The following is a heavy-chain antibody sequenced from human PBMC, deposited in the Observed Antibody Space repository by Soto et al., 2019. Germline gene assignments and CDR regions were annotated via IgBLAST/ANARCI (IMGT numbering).Heavy chain of an antibody. D-gene: IGHD1-26*01. Sequence: GGSLRLSCAASGFTFSSYAMNWVRQAPGKGLEWVSVISGSGDSTYYADSVKGRITISRDNSKNTLYLQMNSLRAEDTAVYYCAIEGGTRSWFDPWGQGTLVTVSS. V-gene: IGHV3-23*01. J-gene: IGHJ5*02. CDR3: AIEGGTRSWFDP. CDR2: ISGSGDST. CDR1: GFTFSSYA.